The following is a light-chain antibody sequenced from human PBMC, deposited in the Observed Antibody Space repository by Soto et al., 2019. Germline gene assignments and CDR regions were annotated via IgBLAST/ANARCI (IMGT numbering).Light chain of an antibody. V-gene: IGKV3D-15*01. CDR1: QSVSSN. CDR3: QQYNNWPPLT. CDR2: GAS. Sequence: DIVMTQSPATLSVSPGERATLSCRASQSVSSNLAWYQQRPGQAPRLLIYGASTRVTGIPARFSGSGSGTEFTLPISSLQSEDFAVYYCQQYNNWPPLTFGGGTTVEIK. J-gene: IGKJ4*01.